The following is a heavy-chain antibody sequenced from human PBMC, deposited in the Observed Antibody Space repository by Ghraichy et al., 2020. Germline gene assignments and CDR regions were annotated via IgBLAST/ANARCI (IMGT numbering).Heavy chain of an antibody. CDR2: IKSKTDGGTT. Sequence: GGTLRLSCAASGFTFSNAWMSWVRQAPGKGLEWVGRIKSKTDGGTTAYAAPVKGRFTISSDDSKNTLYLQMNSLNTEDTAVYYCTTDALLLWFGERPFDYWGQGTLVTVSS. CDR1: GFTFSNAW. D-gene: IGHD3-10*01. CDR3: TTDALLLWFGERPFDY. V-gene: IGHV3-15*01. J-gene: IGHJ4*02.